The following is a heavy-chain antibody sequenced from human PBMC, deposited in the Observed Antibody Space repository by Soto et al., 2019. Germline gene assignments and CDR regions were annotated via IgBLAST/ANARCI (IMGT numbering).Heavy chain of an antibody. V-gene: IGHV4-59*08. Sequence: SETLSLTCTVSGGSISSYYWSWIRQPPGKGLEWIGYIYYSGSTNYNPSLKSRVTISVDTSKNQFSLKLSSVTAADTAVYYCVGWLTWDDAFDIWGQGTMVTVSS. J-gene: IGHJ3*02. CDR2: IYYSGST. CDR3: VGWLTWDDAFDI. D-gene: IGHD6-19*01. CDR1: GGSISSYY.